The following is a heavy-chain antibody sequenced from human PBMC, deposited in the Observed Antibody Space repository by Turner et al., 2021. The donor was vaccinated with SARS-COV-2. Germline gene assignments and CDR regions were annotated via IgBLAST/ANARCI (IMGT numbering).Heavy chain of an antibody. J-gene: IGHJ6*02. Sequence: EVQLVESGGGLVKPGGSLRLSCAASGFTFSSYSLNWVRQAPGKGLEWVSSISSSSSYIYYADSVNGRFTISRDNAKNSLYLQMNSLRAEDTAVYYCARDHRPVVVPAAKRAGSYYYGMDVWGQGTTVTVSS. CDR2: ISSSSSYI. V-gene: IGHV3-21*01. CDR3: ARDHRPVVVPAAKRAGSYYYGMDV. CDR1: GFTFSSYS. D-gene: IGHD2-2*01.